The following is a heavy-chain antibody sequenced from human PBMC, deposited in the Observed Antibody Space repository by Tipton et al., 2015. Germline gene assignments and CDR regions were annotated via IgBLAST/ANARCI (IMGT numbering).Heavy chain of an antibody. CDR3: ARGGWGSSGQAY. CDR1: GFTFVSYV. V-gene: IGHV3-23*01. Sequence: SLRLSCAASGFTFVSYVMNWVRQAPGKGLEWVAAVGGSGRYTYYADSVKGRFTISRDNSANILYLQMNSLRAEDTAVYFCARGGWGSSGQAYWGQGTLVTVSS. J-gene: IGHJ4*02. CDR2: VGGSGRYT. D-gene: IGHD3-22*01.